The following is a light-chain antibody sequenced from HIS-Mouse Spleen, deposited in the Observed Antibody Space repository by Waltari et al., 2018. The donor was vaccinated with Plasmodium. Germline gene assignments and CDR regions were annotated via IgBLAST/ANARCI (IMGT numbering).Light chain of an antibody. Sequence: SYELTQPPSVSVSPGQTARITCSGDALPNKYAYWYQQKSGQAPVLVIYEDSKRPSGIPERFSGSSSGTMATLTSSGAQVEDEADYYWYSTDSSGNHRVFGGGTKLTVL. CDR3: YSTDSSGNHRV. CDR2: EDS. V-gene: IGLV3-10*01. CDR1: ALPNKY. J-gene: IGLJ3*02.